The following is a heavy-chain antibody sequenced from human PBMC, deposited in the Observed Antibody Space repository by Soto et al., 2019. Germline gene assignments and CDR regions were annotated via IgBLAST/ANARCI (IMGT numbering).Heavy chain of an antibody. V-gene: IGHV3-53*04. CDR3: ARGSIPTKNRITIFGAPSAAYYYYYMDV. CDR2: IYSGGST. Sequence: GGSLRLSCAASGFTVSSNYMSWVRQAPGKGLEWVSVIYSGGSTYYADSVKGRFTISRHNSKNTLYLQMNSLRAEDTAVYYCARGSIPTKNRITIFGAPSAAYYYYYMDVWGKGTTVTVSS. J-gene: IGHJ6*03. CDR1: GFTVSSNY. D-gene: IGHD3-3*01.